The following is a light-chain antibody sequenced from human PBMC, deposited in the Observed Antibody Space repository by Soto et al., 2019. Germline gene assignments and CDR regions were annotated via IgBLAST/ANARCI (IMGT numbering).Light chain of an antibody. CDR2: TTF. CDR1: RSISGY. J-gene: IGKJ2*01. Sequence: DIQMTQSPSSLSASIGDRVTITCRASRSISGYLNWYQQKPGTAPNLLIYTTFNLQSGVPSRFSGSGSGTDFTLTISNLQPEDFATYHCQQSYSTPHTFGQGTKLEIK. V-gene: IGKV1-39*01. CDR3: QQSYSTPHT.